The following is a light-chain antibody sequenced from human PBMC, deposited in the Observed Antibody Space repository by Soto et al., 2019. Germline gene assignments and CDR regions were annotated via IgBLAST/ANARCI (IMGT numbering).Light chain of an antibody. CDR3: QQYKSYSWT. Sequence: DIQMAQSPSTLSASVGDRVTITCRASQSIDSWLAWYQQKPGKAPNLLIYKASSLESGVPSRFSGSGSGTEFTLTISSLQPDDLATYYCQQYKSYSWTFGQGTKVEIK. V-gene: IGKV1-5*03. CDR1: QSIDSW. CDR2: KAS. J-gene: IGKJ1*01.